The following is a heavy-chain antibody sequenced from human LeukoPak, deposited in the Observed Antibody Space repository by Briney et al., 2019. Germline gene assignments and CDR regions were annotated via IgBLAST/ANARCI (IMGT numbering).Heavy chain of an antibody. Sequence: SETLSLTCAVYGGSFSGYYWSWIRQPPGKGLEWIGETNHSGSTNYNPSLKSRVTISVDTSKNQFSLKLSSVTAADTAVYYCAREARHIVVVTASDAFDIWGQGTMVTVSS. CDR1: GGSFSGYY. D-gene: IGHD2-21*02. CDR3: AREARHIVVVTASDAFDI. CDR2: TNHSGST. V-gene: IGHV4-34*01. J-gene: IGHJ3*02.